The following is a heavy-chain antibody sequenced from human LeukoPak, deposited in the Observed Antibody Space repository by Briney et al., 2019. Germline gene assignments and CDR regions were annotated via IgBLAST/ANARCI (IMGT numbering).Heavy chain of an antibody. Sequence: QPGGSLLLSCASSGFTFSNYAMSWVRQAPGQGREWVSSISGSGAATYYADSVKGRVTISSDSSKNTLYLQLNSLRAEDTAVYYCAKRTYGSGTYYSFDYWGQGTLVTVSS. CDR1: GFTFSNYA. CDR3: AKRTYGSGTYYSFDY. CDR2: ISGSGAAT. D-gene: IGHD3-10*01. J-gene: IGHJ4*02. V-gene: IGHV3-23*01.